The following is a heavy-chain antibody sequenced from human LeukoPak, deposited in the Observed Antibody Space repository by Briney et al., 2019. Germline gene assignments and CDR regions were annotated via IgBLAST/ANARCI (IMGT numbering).Heavy chain of an antibody. CDR1: GFTFSSYG. D-gene: IGHD6-13*01. Sequence: GGSLRLSCAASGFTFSSYGMHWVRQAPGKGLEWVAVISYDGSNKYYTDSVKGRFTISRDNSKNTLYLQMNSLRSEDTAVYYCARAALGRLSWVFGLNWFDPWGQGTLVTVSS. CDR2: ISYDGSNK. V-gene: IGHV3-30*03. CDR3: ARAALGRLSWVFGLNWFDP. J-gene: IGHJ5*02.